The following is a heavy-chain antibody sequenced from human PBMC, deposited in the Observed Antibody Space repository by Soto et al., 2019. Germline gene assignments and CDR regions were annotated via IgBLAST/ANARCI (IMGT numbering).Heavy chain of an antibody. CDR1: GFTFSNYW. D-gene: IGHD2-15*01. CDR3: ARGYCFGGTCYGGVFDY. Sequence: VQLVESGGGLVQPGGSLRLSCVGSGFTFSNYWMRWVRQAPGKGLEWVANINNANEKYYVDSVKGRLTISRDNAKDSLYLKMNSLRAEDTALYYCARGYCFGGTCYGGVFDYWGQGTLVTVSS. V-gene: IGHV3-7*04. CDR2: INNANEK. J-gene: IGHJ4*02.